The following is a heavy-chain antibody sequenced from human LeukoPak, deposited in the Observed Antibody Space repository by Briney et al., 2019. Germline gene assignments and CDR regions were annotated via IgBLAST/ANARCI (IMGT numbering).Heavy chain of an antibody. J-gene: IGHJ4*02. D-gene: IGHD1-1*01. CDR2: VYSSGSL. CDR3: ARDRRQRDYFDF. Sequence: SETLSLTCTVSGGSISIRNYYWAWIRQPPGRQLEWIGSVYSSGSLYYNPSLKSRVTISVDTSKTQFSLKLNSVTAADTAVYYCARDRRQRDYFDFWGQGARVTVSS. CDR1: GGSISIRNYY. V-gene: IGHV4-39*07.